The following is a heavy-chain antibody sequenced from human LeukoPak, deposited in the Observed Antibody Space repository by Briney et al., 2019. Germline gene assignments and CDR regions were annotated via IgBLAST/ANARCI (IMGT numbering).Heavy chain of an antibody. CDR2: IIPIFGTA. D-gene: IGHD6-13*01. CDR1: GGTFSSYA. J-gene: IGHJ4*02. Sequence: ASVKVSCKASGGTFSSYAISWVRQAPGQGLEWMGGIIPIFGTANYAQKFQGRVTITTDESTSTAYMELSSLRSEDTAVYYCARELAAAVPPGLDYWGQGTLVTVSS. V-gene: IGHV1-69*05. CDR3: ARELAAAVPPGLDY.